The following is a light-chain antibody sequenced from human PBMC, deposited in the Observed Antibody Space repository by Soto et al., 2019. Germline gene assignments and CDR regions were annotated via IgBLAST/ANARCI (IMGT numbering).Light chain of an antibody. J-gene: IGLJ1*01. CDR3: SSYAGSNNFV. V-gene: IGLV2-8*01. CDR2: EVS. Sequence: QSVPTQPPSASGSPGQSVTISCIGTSSDVGDYNYVSWYQQRPGKAPKLLIYEVSKRPSGVPDRFSGSKSGNTASLTVSGLQAEDEADYYCSSYAGSNNFVFGIGTKLTVL. CDR1: SSDVGDYNY.